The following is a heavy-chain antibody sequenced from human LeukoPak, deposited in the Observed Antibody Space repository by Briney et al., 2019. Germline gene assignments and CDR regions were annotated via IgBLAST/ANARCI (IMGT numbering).Heavy chain of an antibody. V-gene: IGHV4-59*01. Sequence: SETLSLTCTVSGGSISSYYWSWIRQPPGKGLEWIGYIYYTGSTNYNPSLKSRVTISVDTSKNQFSLKLSSVTAADTAVYYCAREETSSCLYYWGQGTLVTVSS. D-gene: IGHD2-2*01. CDR1: GGSISSYY. J-gene: IGHJ4*02. CDR3: AREETSSCLYY. CDR2: IYYTGST.